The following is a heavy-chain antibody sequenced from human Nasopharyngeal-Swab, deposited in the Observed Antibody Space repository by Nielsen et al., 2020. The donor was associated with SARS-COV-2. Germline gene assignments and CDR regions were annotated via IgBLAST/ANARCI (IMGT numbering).Heavy chain of an antibody. CDR3: ARDGLDYDFWSAYFMDV. CDR2: ISGGGGST. V-gene: IGHV3-23*01. D-gene: IGHD3-3*01. Sequence: GGSLRLSCAAPGFTFRSYAMGWVRQAPGKGLEWVSGISGGGGSTYYADSVKGRFTISRDNAKNSFSLQMNSLRAEDTAVYYCARDGLDYDFWSAYFMDVWGQGTTVTVSS. J-gene: IGHJ6*02. CDR1: GFTFRSYA.